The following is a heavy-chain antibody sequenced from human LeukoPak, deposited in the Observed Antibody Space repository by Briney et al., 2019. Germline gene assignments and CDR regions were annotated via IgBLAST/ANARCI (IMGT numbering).Heavy chain of an antibody. J-gene: IGHJ6*02. Sequence: GGSLRLSCAASGFTFSNYDMSWVRQAPGKGLEWVANIKQDGSEKYYVDSVKGRFTISRDNAKNSLYLQMNSLRAEDTAVYYCAREDNGDYGGYGMDVWGQGTTVTVSS. CDR3: AREDNGDYGGYGMDV. V-gene: IGHV3-7*01. CDR1: GFTFSNYD. D-gene: IGHD4-17*01. CDR2: IKQDGSEK.